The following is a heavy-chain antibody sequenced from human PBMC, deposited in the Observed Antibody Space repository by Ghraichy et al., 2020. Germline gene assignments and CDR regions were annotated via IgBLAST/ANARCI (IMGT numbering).Heavy chain of an antibody. V-gene: IGHV3-66*01. J-gene: IGHJ6*04. CDR2: IYSGGST. CDR1: GFTVSSNY. Sequence: GESLNLSCAASGFTVSSNYMSWVRQAPGKGLEWVSVIYSGGSTYYADSVKGRFTISRDNSKNTLYLQMNSLRAEDTAVYYCARVKRHYDSTGYYYYYGMDVWGEGTTVTVSS. CDR3: ARVKRHYDSTGYYYYYGMDV. D-gene: IGHD3-22*01.